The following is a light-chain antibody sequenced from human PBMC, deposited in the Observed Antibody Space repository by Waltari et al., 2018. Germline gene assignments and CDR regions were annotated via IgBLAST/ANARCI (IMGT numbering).Light chain of an antibody. CDR3: QSADSSGNWV. J-gene: IGLJ3*02. CDR1: ILAQKY. Sequence: SSELTQPPSVSVSPGQTARITCSGEILAQKYGPWFQQKPGQAPVAVIDKDNERPSGIPDRFSSSSSGTILTRTIRGAHAEDEADYHGQSADSSGNWVFGGGTRLTVL. V-gene: IGLV3-25*02. CDR2: KDN.